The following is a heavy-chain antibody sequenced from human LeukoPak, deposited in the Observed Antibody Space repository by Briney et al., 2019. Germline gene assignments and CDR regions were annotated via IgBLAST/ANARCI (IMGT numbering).Heavy chain of an antibody. CDR1: GGSIRSHY. J-gene: IGHJ3*02. V-gene: IGHV4-4*07. CDR3: ARGRYCSADICSGGDAFDI. D-gene: IGHD2-15*01. CDR2: IYTRGST. Sequence: SETLSLTCNVSGGSIRSHYWSWVRQPAGRGLEWIGRIYTRGSTNYNPSLKSRVTMSVDTSKNQFSLKLSPVTAADTAVYYCARGRYCSADICSGGDAFDIWGQGTMVSVSS.